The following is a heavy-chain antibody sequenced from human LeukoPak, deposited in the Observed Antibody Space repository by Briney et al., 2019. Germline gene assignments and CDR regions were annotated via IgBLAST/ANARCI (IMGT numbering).Heavy chain of an antibody. D-gene: IGHD6-19*01. CDR2: INHSGST. Sequence: SETLSLTCAVYGGSFSGYYWSWIRQPPGKGLEWIGEINHSGSTNYNPSLKSRVTISVDTSKNQFSLKLSSVTAADTAVYYCARRLARGIAVAARGRWFDPWGQGTLVTVSS. CDR3: ARRLARGIAVAARGRWFDP. CDR1: GGSFSGYY. J-gene: IGHJ5*02. V-gene: IGHV4-34*01.